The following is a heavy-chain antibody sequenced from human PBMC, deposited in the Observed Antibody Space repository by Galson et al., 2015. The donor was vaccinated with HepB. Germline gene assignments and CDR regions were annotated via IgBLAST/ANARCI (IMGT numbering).Heavy chain of an antibody. Sequence: SLRLSCAASGFTFSTCAMTWVRQAPGKGLEWVSTMNSGGNTYYADSVKGRFTISRDNSKNTLYVQMNSLKAEDTAVYYCAKDAAPLPWFDPWGQGALVTGSS. CDR3: AKDAAPLPWFDP. D-gene: IGHD6-25*01. J-gene: IGHJ5*02. CDR2: MNSGGNT. CDR1: GFTFSTCA. V-gene: IGHV3-23*01.